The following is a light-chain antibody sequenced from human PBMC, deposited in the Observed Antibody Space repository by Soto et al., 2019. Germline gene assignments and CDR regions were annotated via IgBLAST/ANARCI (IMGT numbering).Light chain of an antibody. CDR2: AVY. Sequence: QSALTQPASVSGSPGQSITISCTGTSSDVGDYDYVSWYRQHPGKAPQLLIYAVYNRPSGVSNRFSASKSGTSASLAITGLQAEDEADYYCQSYDSSLSGSYVFGTGTKVTGL. CDR3: QSYDSSLSGSYV. J-gene: IGLJ1*01. V-gene: IGLV2-14*01. CDR1: SSDVGDYDY.